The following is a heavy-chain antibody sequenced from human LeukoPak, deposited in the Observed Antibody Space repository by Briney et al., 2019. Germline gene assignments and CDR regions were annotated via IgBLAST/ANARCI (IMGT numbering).Heavy chain of an antibody. J-gene: IGHJ4*02. V-gene: IGHV1-46*01. CDR1: GYTFTSYY. D-gene: IGHD3-10*01. Sequence: GASVKVSCKASGYTFTSYYMHWVRQAPGQGLEWMGIINPSGGSTSYAQKFQGRVTMTRDTSTCTVYMELSSLRSEDTAVYYCARDQAGDPVDYWGQGTLVTVSS. CDR2: INPSGGST. CDR3: ARDQAGDPVDY.